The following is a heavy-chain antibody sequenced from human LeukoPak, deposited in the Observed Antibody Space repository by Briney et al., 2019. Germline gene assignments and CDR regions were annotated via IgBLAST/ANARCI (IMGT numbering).Heavy chain of an antibody. V-gene: IGHV4-34*01. CDR2: INHSGST. CDR3: ARKLEPSNWFDP. J-gene: IGHJ5*02. D-gene: IGHD1-1*01. CDR1: GGSFSGYY. Sequence: PSETLSLTCAVYGGSFSGYYWSWIRQPPGKGLEWIGEINHSGSTNYNPSLKSRVTISVDTSKNQFSLKLSSVTAADTAVYYCARKLEPSNWFDPWGQGTLVTVSS.